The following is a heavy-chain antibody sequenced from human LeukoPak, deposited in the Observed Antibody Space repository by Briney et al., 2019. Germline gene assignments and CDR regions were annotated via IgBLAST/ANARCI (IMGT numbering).Heavy chain of an antibody. Sequence: PGGSLRLSCAASGFTFSSCAIHWVRQAPGKGLEWVSYISSSGSTIYYADSVKGRFTISRDNSKNTLHLQMNSLRVEDTAIYYCAREALFYGSGSGYYLDVWGKGTTVSVSS. CDR1: GFTFSSCA. CDR2: ISSSGSTI. J-gene: IGHJ6*03. V-gene: IGHV3-48*03. CDR3: AREALFYGSGSGYYLDV. D-gene: IGHD3-10*01.